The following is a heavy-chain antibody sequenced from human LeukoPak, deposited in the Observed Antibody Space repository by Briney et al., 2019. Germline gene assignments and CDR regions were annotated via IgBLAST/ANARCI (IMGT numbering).Heavy chain of an antibody. Sequence: GGSLRLSCAAPGFTFSSYNMKWVRQAPGKGLEWVSFISGSSSHIYYADSVKGRFTISRDNAKNSLYLQMNSLRAEDTAVYYCARNYDILTGYSNCYYGMDVWGQGTTVTVSS. V-gene: IGHV3-21*01. D-gene: IGHD3-9*01. CDR2: ISGSSSHI. CDR3: ARNYDILTGYSNCYYGMDV. J-gene: IGHJ6*02. CDR1: GFTFSSYN.